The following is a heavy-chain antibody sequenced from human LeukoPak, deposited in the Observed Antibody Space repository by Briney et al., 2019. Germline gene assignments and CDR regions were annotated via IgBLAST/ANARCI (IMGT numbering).Heavy chain of an antibody. D-gene: IGHD3-22*01. J-gene: IGHJ6*03. CDR2: ISYDGSNK. CDR3: AREGSGSNYYYMDV. V-gene: IGHV3-30*04. Sequence: PGGSLRLSCAASGFTFSSYAMHWVRQAPGKGLEWVAVISYDGSNKYYADSVKGRFTISRDNSKNTLYLQMNSLRAEDTAVYYCAREGSGSNYYYMDVWGKGTTVTVSS. CDR1: GFTFSSYA.